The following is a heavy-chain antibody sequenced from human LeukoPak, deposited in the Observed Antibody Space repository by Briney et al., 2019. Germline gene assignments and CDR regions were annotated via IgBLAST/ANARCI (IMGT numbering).Heavy chain of an antibody. D-gene: IGHD6-13*01. V-gene: IGHV4-30-4*01. Sequence: SETLSLTCTVSGGSISSGNYYFSWIRQPPGKGLEWIGYIYYSGITYYNSSLKSRVTISVDTSKNQFSLMLSSVTAADTAVYYCATFVTAADYFDYWGQGTLVTVSS. CDR3: ATFVTAADYFDY. J-gene: IGHJ4*02. CDR2: IYYSGIT. CDR1: GGSISSGNYY.